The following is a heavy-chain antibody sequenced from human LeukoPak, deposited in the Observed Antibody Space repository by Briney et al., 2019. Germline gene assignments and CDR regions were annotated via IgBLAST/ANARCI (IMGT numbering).Heavy chain of an antibody. D-gene: IGHD6-13*01. V-gene: IGHV3-23*01. CDR1: GFTFSGYA. Sequence: PGGSDRLSCAASGFTFSGYAMSWVRQAPGKGLEWVSVISGSGYSTLYADSVRVRFTISRDNSKNPLYLQMNSLRAEDTAVFYCAKRAAGCYFDYWGQGTLVTVSS. J-gene: IGHJ4*02. CDR3: AKRAAGCYFDY. CDR2: ISGSGYST.